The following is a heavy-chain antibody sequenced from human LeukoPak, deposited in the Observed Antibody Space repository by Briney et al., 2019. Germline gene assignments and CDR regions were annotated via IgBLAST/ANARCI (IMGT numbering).Heavy chain of an antibody. CDR1: GGSISSGGYS. CDR3: ARTTVTTWVDY. Sequence: SQTLSLTCAVSGGSISSGGYSWSWIRQPPGTGLEWIGYIYHSGSTYYNPSLKSRVTISVDRSKNQFSLKLSSVTAADTAVYYCARTTVTTWVDYWGQGTLVTVSS. D-gene: IGHD4-17*01. V-gene: IGHV4-30-2*01. J-gene: IGHJ4*02. CDR2: IYHSGST.